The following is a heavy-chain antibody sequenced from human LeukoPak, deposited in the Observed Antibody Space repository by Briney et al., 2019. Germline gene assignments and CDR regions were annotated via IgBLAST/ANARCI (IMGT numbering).Heavy chain of an antibody. CDR1: GGSISSSSYY. V-gene: IGHV4-39*07. J-gene: IGHJ3*02. CDR2: IYYSGST. CDR3: ARVVVTTIRATSAFDI. D-gene: IGHD2-21*02. Sequence: SETLSLTCPVSGGSISSSSYYWGWIRQPPGKGLEWIGSIYYSGSTYYNPSLKSRVTISVDTSKNQFSLKLSSVTAADTAVYYCARVVVTTIRATSAFDIWGQGTMVTVSS.